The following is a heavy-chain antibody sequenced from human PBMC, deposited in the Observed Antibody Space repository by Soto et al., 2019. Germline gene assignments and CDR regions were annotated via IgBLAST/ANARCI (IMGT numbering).Heavy chain of an antibody. CDR1: GYTFTAHA. CDR3: ARAAYYYERSGYYPGDY. V-gene: IGHV1-3*04. CDR2: INTGKGDT. D-gene: IGHD3-22*01. Sequence: ASVKVSCKASGYTFTAHAMHWVRQAPGQGLEWMGWINTGKGDTKYSQKFQGRITITRDTSASTVYMEVSSLRSEDTAVYYCARAAYYYERSGYYPGDYWGQGTLVTVSS. J-gene: IGHJ4*02.